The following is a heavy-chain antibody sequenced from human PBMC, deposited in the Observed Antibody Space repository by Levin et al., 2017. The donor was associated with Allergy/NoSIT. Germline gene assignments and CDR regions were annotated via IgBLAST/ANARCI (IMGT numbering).Heavy chain of an antibody. CDR2: ISGSGGST. D-gene: IGHD6-13*01. J-gene: IGHJ4*02. Sequence: HAGGSLRLSCAASGFTFSSYAMSWVRQAPGKGLEWVSAISGSGGSTYYADSVKGRFTISRDNSKNTLYLQMNSLRAEDTAVYYCAKEGSSWYYFDYWGQGTLVTVSS. CDR1: GFTFSSYA. CDR3: AKEGSSWYYFDY. V-gene: IGHV3-23*01.